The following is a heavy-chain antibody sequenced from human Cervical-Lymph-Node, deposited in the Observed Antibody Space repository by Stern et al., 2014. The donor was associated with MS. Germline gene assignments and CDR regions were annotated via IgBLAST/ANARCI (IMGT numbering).Heavy chain of an antibody. D-gene: IGHD3-3*01. CDR2: HDCDDDK. Sequence: VTLRESGPALVKPTQTLTLTCTFSGFSLSTSGMRVSWIRQPPGKALEWLARHDCDDDKFYSTSLKTRLTISKDTSKNQVVLTMTNMDPVDTATYYCARSPPYYEFWNDYYYFDYWGQGTLVAVSP. V-gene: IGHV2-70*04. J-gene: IGHJ4*02. CDR1: GFSLSTSGMR. CDR3: ARSPPYYEFWNDYYYFDY.